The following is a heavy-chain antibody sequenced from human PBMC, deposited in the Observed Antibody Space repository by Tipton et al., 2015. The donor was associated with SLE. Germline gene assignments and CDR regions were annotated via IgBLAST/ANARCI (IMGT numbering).Heavy chain of an antibody. J-gene: IGHJ4*02. CDR3: AKQPGYSSSWFDY. CDR2: IRYDGSNK. Sequence: SLRLSCAASGFTFSSYWMSWVRQAPGKGLEWVAFIRYDGSNKYYADSVKGRFTISRDNSKNTLYLQMNSLRAEDTAVYYCAKQPGYSSSWFDYWGQGTLVTVSS. CDR1: GFTFSSYW. V-gene: IGHV3-30*02. D-gene: IGHD6-13*01.